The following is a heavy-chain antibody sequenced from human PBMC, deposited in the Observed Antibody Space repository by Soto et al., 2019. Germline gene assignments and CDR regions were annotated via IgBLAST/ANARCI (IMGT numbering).Heavy chain of an antibody. Sequence: EVQLVESGGGLVQPGGSLKLSCAASGFPFSESSMHWVRQASGKGLEWVGRIRSRASSYATAYPASVNGRFTISRDDSKNTAYLQMNSLKTEDTAVYYCTRLRVTTNSHFDYWGQGTLVTVSS. CDR2: IRSRASSYAT. CDR1: GFPFSESS. J-gene: IGHJ4*02. D-gene: IGHD4-17*01. CDR3: TRLRVTTNSHFDY. V-gene: IGHV3-73*01.